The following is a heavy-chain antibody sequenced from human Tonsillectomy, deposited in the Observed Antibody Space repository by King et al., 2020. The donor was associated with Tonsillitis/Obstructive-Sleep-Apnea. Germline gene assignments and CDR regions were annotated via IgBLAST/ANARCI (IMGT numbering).Heavy chain of an antibody. Sequence: VQLVESGGGLVQPGGSLRLSCAATGFTFSSYAMRWVRQAPGKGLEWFSTNSGIGGVTYYADSVKGRFTFSRDNSKNTLYLQMNSLRAEDTAVYYCAKGATMIIPDGFDYWGQGTLVTVSS. J-gene: IGHJ4*02. CDR1: GFTFSSYA. CDR2: NSGIGGVT. D-gene: IGHD3-22*01. CDR3: AKGATMIIPDGFDY. V-gene: IGHV3-23*04.